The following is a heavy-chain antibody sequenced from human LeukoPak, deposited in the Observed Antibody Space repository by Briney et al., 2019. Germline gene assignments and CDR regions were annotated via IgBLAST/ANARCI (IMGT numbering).Heavy chain of an antibody. J-gene: IGHJ4*02. V-gene: IGHV4-59*01. Sequence: SETLSLTCTVSGGSISSYYWSWIRQPPGKGLEWIGYISYSGSTNYSPSLKTRVTISVDTSKNQFSLKLRSVTAADTAVYYCAARGQGSSLSYFVYWGQGTLVTVSS. CDR1: GGSISSYY. CDR2: ISYSGST. D-gene: IGHD3-10*01. CDR3: AARGQGSSLSYFVY.